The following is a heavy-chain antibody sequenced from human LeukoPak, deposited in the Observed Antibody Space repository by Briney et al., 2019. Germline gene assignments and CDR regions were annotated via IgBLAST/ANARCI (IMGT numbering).Heavy chain of an antibody. CDR3: ARDNSVGDNAWWFDP. Sequence: GASVKVSCKASGYTFTGYYMHWVRRAPGQGLEWMVLINPTGGSTGYAQKFQGRVTMTRDMSTSTDYMELSSLRSEDTAIYYCARDNSVGDNAWWFDPWGQGTLVTVSS. J-gene: IGHJ5*02. CDR1: GYTFTGYY. CDR2: INPTGGST. D-gene: IGHD1-26*01. V-gene: IGHV1-46*01.